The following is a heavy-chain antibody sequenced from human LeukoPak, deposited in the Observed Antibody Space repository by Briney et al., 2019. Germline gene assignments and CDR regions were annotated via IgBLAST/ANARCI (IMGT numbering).Heavy chain of an antibody. CDR3: ARGRDRYCMGGSCYKFVY. CDR1: GGSFSGYY. J-gene: IGHJ4*02. D-gene: IGHD2-15*01. CDR2: INQSGST. Sequence: SETLSLTCGVYGGSFSGYYWNWIRQPPGKGLEWIGEINQSGSTKYNPSLKSRVSISVDTSKNQFSLKLSSVTAADTAVYYCARGRDRYCMGGSCYKFVYWGQGTLVTVSS. V-gene: IGHV4-34*01.